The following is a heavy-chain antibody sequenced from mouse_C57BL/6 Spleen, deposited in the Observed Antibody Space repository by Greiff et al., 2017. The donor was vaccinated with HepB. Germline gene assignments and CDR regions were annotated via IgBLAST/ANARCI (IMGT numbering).Heavy chain of an antibody. D-gene: IGHD2-10*01. Sequence: QVQLQQPGAELVMPGASVKLSCKASGYTFTSYWMHWVKQRPGQGLEWIGEIDPSDSYTNYNQKFKGKSTLTVDKSSSTAYMQLSSLTSEDSAVYYCARAYYRYFDVWGTGTTVTVSS. J-gene: IGHJ1*03. CDR1: GYTFTSYW. V-gene: IGHV1-69*01. CDR2: IDPSDSYT. CDR3: ARAYYRYFDV.